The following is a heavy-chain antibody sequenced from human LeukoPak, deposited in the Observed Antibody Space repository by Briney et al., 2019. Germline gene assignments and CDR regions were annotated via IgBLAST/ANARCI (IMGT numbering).Heavy chain of an antibody. J-gene: IGHJ6*02. CDR2: IYYSGST. CDR1: GGSISNYY. CDR3: ARLPTLSGSYYKIPSPRYYYGMDV. D-gene: IGHD3-10*01. Sequence: PSETLSLTCSVSGGSISNYYWSWIRQPPGKGLEWIGHIYYSGSTNYNPSLKSRVTISVDTSKNQFSLKLSSVTAADTAVYYCARLPTLSGSYYKIPSPRYYYGMDVWGQGTTVTVSS. V-gene: IGHV4-59*08.